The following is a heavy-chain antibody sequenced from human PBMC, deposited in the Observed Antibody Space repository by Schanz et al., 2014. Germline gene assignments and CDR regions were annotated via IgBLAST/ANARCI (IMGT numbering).Heavy chain of an antibody. CDR3: VRDSFFAFDY. CDR1: GFTASSYS. CDR2: ISGSGGTI. V-gene: IGHV3-21*02. D-gene: IGHD3-3*01. Sequence: EVQLVESGGGLVKPGGSLRLSCGVSGFTASSYSMNWVRQAPGKGLEWVSAISGSGGTIYYADSVKGRFTMSRDNAKNSVFLQMNSLRAEDTAVYYCVRDSFFAFDYWGQGTLVNVSS. J-gene: IGHJ4*02.